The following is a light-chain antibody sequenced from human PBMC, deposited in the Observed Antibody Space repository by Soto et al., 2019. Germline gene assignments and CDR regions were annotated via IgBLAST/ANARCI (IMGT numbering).Light chain of an antibody. CDR1: QSISSY. J-gene: IGKJ4*01. Sequence: DIQMTQSPSSLSASVGDRVTITCRASQSISSYLNWYQQKPGKAPKLLIYAASSLQSEVPSRFSGSQSGTDFTLTISSLQPEDFATYYCQQSYSTPLTFGGGTKVEIK. CDR3: QQSYSTPLT. CDR2: AAS. V-gene: IGKV1-39*01.